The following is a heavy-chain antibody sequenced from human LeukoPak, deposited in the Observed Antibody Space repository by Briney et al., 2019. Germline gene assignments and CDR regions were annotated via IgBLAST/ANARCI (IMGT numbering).Heavy chain of an antibody. CDR1: GFTFSSYA. CDR3: GLAAAGTAGYY. J-gene: IGHJ4*02. V-gene: IGHV3-23*01. CDR2: ISGSGGST. Sequence: SGGSLRLSCAASGFTFSSYAMSWVRQAPGKGLEWVSAISGSGGSTYYADSVKGRFTISRDNSKNTLYLQMSSLRAEDTAVYYCGLAAAGTAGYYWGQGTLVTVSS. D-gene: IGHD6-13*01.